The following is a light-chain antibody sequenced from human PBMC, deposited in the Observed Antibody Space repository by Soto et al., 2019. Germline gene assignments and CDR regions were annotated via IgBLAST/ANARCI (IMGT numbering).Light chain of an antibody. CDR3: CSYAGRSTYV. CDR1: SSDIAIYNY. Sequence: QSALTQPPSASGSPGQSVTISCTGTSSDIAIYNYVSWYQQHPGKAPKLMIYEGSKRPSGVSNRFSGSKSGNRASLTISGLQAEDEADYYCCSYAGRSTYVFGTGTKLTVL. J-gene: IGLJ1*01. V-gene: IGLV2-23*01. CDR2: EGS.